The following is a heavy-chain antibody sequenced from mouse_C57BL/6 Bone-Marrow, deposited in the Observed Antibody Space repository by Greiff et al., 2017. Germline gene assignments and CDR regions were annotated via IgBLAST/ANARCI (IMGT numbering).Heavy chain of an antibody. CDR2: IRLKSDNYAT. V-gene: IGHV6-3*01. D-gene: IGHD1-1*01. J-gene: IGHJ3*01. CDR1: GFTFSNYW. CDR3: IDGSSSY. Sequence: EVQGVESGGGLVQPGGSMKLSCVASGFTFSNYWMNWVRQSPEKGLEWVAQIRLKSDNYATHYAESVKGRFTISRDDSKSSVYLQMNNLRAEDTGIYYCIDGSSSYWGQGTLVIVSA.